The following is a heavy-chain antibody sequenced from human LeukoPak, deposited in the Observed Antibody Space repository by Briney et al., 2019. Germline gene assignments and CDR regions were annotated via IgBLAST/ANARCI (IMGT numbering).Heavy chain of an antibody. J-gene: IGHJ4*02. CDR2: IIPIFGTA. CDR1: GGTFSGYA. V-gene: IGHV1-69*13. CDR3: ARDLTYSGRTFEGDY. Sequence: SVKVSCKASGGTFSGYAISWVRQAPGQGLEWMGRIIPIFGTANYAQKFQGRVTITADESTSTAYMELSSLRSEDTAVYYCARDLTYSGRTFEGDYWGQGTLVTVSS. D-gene: IGHD5-12*01.